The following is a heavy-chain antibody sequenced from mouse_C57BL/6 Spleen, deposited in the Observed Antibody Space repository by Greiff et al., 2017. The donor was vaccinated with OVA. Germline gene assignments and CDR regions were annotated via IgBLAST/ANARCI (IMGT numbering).Heavy chain of an antibody. V-gene: IGHV1-72*01. CDR1: GYTFTSYW. Sequence: QVQLQQPGAELVKPGASVKLSCKASGYTFTSYWMHWVKQRPGRGLEWIRRIDPNSGGTKYNEKFKSKATLTVDKPSSTAYMQLSSLTSEDSAVYYCARWDYGDQGYFDVWGTGTTVTVSS. J-gene: IGHJ1*03. D-gene: IGHD1-1*01. CDR3: ARWDYGDQGYFDV. CDR2: IDPNSGGT.